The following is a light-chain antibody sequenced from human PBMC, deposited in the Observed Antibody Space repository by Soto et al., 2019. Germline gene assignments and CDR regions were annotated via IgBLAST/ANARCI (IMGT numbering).Light chain of an antibody. Sequence: DIQMTQSPSSRSSSLGDRVTITCRASQSISSYLNWYQQKPGKAPKLLVSAASSLQSGVPSRFSGSGSGTDFTLTISSLQPEDFATYYCQQSYSTPRITFGQGTRLEIK. CDR1: QSISSY. CDR2: AAS. CDR3: QQSYSTPRIT. V-gene: IGKV1-39*01. J-gene: IGKJ5*01.